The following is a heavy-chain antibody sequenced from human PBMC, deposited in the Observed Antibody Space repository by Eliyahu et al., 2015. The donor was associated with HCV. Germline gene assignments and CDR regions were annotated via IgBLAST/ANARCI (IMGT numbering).Heavy chain of an antibody. CDR1: GGSFSGYY. V-gene: IGHV4-34*01. Sequence: QVQLQQWGAGLLKPSETLSLTCAVYGGSFSGYYWSWIRQPPGKGLEWIGEINHSGSTNYNPSLKSRVTISVDTSKNQFSLKLSSVTAADTAVYYCARGGGSYFHYWGQGTLVTVSS. CDR2: INHSGST. D-gene: IGHD3-10*01. CDR3: ARGGGSYFHY. J-gene: IGHJ4*02.